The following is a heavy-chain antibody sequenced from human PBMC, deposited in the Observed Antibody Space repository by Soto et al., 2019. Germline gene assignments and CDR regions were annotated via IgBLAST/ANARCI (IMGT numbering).Heavy chain of an antibody. CDR1: VGSFSGYY. J-gene: IGHJ4*02. Sequence: SEPLSLTCAVYVGSFSGYYWGWIRQPPGKGLEWIGEINHSGSTNYNPSLKSRVTISVDTSKNQFSLKLSSVTAADTAVYYCAGETTVTTPVDYWGQGTLVTVSS. D-gene: IGHD4-17*01. CDR3: AGETTVTTPVDY. V-gene: IGHV4-34*01. CDR2: INHSGST.